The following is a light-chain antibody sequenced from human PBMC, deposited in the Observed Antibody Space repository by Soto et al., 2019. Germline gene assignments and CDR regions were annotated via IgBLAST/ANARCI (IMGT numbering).Light chain of an antibody. CDR2: AAS. Sequence: SQLTQSPSSLSASVGDTVTITCRASPAISNYLAWYQQKPGRAPKVLIYAASTLQSGVPSRFSGSGSGTDFTLTISSLQPEDYATYYCQQHNSYPFPTFGGGTKVEIK. CDR3: QQHNSYPFPT. CDR1: PAISNY. J-gene: IGKJ4*01. V-gene: IGKV1-9*01.